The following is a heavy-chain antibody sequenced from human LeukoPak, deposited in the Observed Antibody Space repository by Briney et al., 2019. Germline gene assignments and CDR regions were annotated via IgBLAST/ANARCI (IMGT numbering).Heavy chain of an antibody. V-gene: IGHV3-7*01. Sequence: GGSLRLSCAASGFTFSSYWMSWVRQAPGKGLEWVANIKEDGSEKYYVDSVKGRFTISRDNAKNSLYLQMNSLRAEDTAVYYCARLGSSGLWDYFGYWGQGTLVTVSS. CDR2: IKEDGSEK. CDR1: GFTFSSYW. D-gene: IGHD3-22*01. CDR3: ARLGSSGLWDYFGY. J-gene: IGHJ4*02.